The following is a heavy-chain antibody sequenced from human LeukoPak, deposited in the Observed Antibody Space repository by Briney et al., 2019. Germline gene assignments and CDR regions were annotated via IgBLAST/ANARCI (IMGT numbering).Heavy chain of an antibody. Sequence: PGGSLRLSCAASGFTFSSYWMGWVRQAPGKGLEWVANIKPDGYDKYYVDSLKGRFTISRDNSKNTLYLQMNSLRAEDTAVYYCARDRPRIAAAGTVPYYYGMDVWGQGTTVTVSS. CDR2: IKPDGYDK. J-gene: IGHJ6*02. CDR3: ARDRPRIAAAGTVPYYYGMDV. D-gene: IGHD6-13*01. V-gene: IGHV3-7*03. CDR1: GFTFSSYW.